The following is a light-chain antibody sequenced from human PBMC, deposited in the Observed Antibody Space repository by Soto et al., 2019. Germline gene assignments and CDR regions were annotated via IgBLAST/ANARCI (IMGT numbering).Light chain of an antibody. V-gene: IGKV3-15*01. CDR1: QSVSSN. CDR2: GAS. J-gene: IGKJ4*01. Sequence: EIVMTQSPATLSVSPGERATLSCRASQSVSSNLAWYQQKPGQAPRLLIHGASTRATGIPARFSGSGSGTEFTLTISSLQSEDFAVYYCQQRYNWLTFGGGTKVDIK. CDR3: QQRYNWLT.